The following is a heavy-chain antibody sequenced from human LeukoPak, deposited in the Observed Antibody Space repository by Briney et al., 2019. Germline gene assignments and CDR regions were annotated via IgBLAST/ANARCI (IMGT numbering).Heavy chain of an antibody. J-gene: IGHJ6*02. CDR1: GYTFTSYG. Sequence: ASVTVSCKASGYTFTSYGISWVRQAPGQGLEWMGWISAYNGNTNYAQKLQGRVTMTTDTSTSTAYMELRSLRSDDTAVYYCARDSMSFWSALGYYYGMDVWGQGTTVTVSS. D-gene: IGHD3-3*01. CDR3: ARDSMSFWSALGYYYGMDV. CDR2: ISAYNGNT. V-gene: IGHV1-18*01.